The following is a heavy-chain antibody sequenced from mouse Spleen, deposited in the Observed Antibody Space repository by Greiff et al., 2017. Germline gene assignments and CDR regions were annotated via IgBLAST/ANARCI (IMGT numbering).Heavy chain of an antibody. Sequence: VQLQQSGAELVKPGASVKLSCTASGFNFTDYYMHWVKQRPEQGLEWIGRIDPEDGETKYAPKFQGKATITSDTSSNTAYLQLSSLTSEDTAVYSYARFYDCDEFAYWGQGTLVTVSA. CDR2: IDPEDGET. D-gene: IGHD2-4*01. CDR1: GFNFTDYY. V-gene: IGHV14-2*01. CDR3: ARFYDCDEFAY. J-gene: IGHJ3*01.